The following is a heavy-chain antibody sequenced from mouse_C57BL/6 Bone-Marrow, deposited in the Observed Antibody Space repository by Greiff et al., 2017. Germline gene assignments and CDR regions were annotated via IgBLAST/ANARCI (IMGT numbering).Heavy chain of an antibody. Sequence: QFQLQQSGPGLVQPSQSLSITCTVSGFSLTRYGVHWVRQSPGTGLEWLGVIWSGGSTDYNAAFISRLSISKDNSKSQVFFKMNSLQADDTAIYYCARNFSPLYYSNYDWYFDVWGTGTTVTVSS. CDR1: GFSLTRYG. J-gene: IGHJ1*03. CDR3: ARNFSPLYYSNYDWYFDV. V-gene: IGHV2-2*01. CDR2: IWSGGST. D-gene: IGHD2-5*01.